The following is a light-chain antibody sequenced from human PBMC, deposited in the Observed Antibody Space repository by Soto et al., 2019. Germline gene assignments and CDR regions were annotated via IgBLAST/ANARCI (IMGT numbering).Light chain of an antibody. CDR2: DVT. CDR3: CSYAGSYTHVV. J-gene: IGLJ2*01. Sequence: QSVLTQPHSVSGSPGQSVTISCTGTNTYVSWYQQLPGRAPQLLIYDVTKRASGVPDRFSGSNSGGTASLTISGLQAEDEADFYCCSYAGSYTHVVFGGGTKVTVL. V-gene: IGLV2-11*01. CDR1: NTY.